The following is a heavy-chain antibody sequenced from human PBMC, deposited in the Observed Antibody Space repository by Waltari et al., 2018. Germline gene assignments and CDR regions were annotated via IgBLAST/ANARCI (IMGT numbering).Heavy chain of an antibody. CDR2: ISSSSSTI. CDR1: GFTFSSYS. V-gene: IGHV3-48*04. D-gene: IGHD1-1*01. J-gene: IGHJ4*02. CDR3: ARDLPGWLFDY. Sequence: EVQLVESGGGLVQPGGSLRLYCAASGFTFSSYSMNWVRQAPGKGLEWVSYISSSSSTIYYADSVKGRFTISRDNAKNSLYLQMNSLRAEDTAVYYCARDLPGWLFDYWGQGTLVTVSS.